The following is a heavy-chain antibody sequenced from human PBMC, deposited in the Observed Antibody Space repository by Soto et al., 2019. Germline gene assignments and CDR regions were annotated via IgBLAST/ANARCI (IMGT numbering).Heavy chain of an antibody. CDR2: INTDGLS. CDR1: GVSITSYY. Sequence: SETLSLTCSVSGVSITSYYWSWIRQSAGGGLEWMGRINTDGLSTYSPSFKSRLTMSLDTSKNQVSLRLISVTAADTAVYFCARVTVAVAATEDYYGLDVWGQGTTVTVSS. J-gene: IGHJ6*02. CDR3: ARVTVAVAATEDYYGLDV. V-gene: IGHV4-4*07. D-gene: IGHD2-15*01.